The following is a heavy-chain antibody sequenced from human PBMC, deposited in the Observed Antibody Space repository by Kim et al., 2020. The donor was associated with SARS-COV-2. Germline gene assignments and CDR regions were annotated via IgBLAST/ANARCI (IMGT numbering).Heavy chain of an antibody. CDR3: ARTFYDSSAYYYVDY. D-gene: IGHD3-22*01. Sequence: ASVKVACKASGYTFTTDGRNWVRQAPGQGLEWMGWINTNTGNPTFAQGFTGRFVFSLDTSVSTAYLQISSLKAEDTAVYYCARTFYDSSAYYYVDYWGQGTLVTVSS. J-gene: IGHJ4*02. V-gene: IGHV7-4-1*02. CDR1: GYTFTTDG. CDR2: INTNTGNP.